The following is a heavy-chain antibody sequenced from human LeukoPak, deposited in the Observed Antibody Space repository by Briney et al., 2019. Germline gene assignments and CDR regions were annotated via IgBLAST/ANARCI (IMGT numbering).Heavy chain of an antibody. J-gene: IGHJ4*02. Sequence: GGSLRLSCGASGFTFSNYWMSWVRQAPGKGLEWVINISQDGSGKNYADSVEGRFTISRDNAKNSLYLQMNSLRAEDTAVYYCARDHLEHFDYWGQGTLVTVSS. CDR2: ISQDGSGK. D-gene: IGHD3-3*02. V-gene: IGHV3-7*03. CDR1: GFTFSNYW. CDR3: ARDHLEHFDY.